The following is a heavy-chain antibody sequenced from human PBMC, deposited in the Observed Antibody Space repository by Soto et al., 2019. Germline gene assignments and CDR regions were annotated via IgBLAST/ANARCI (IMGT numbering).Heavy chain of an antibody. V-gene: IGHV1-3*01. CDR1: GYTFTSYA. Sequence: ASVKVSCKASGYTFTSYAMHWVRQAPGQRLEWMGWINAGNGNTKYSQKFQGRVTITRDTSASTAYMELSSLRSEDTAVYYCARDPVVPAADYYYYYMDVWGKGTTVTVSS. CDR3: ARDPVVPAADYYYYYMDV. D-gene: IGHD2-2*01. CDR2: INAGNGNT. J-gene: IGHJ6*03.